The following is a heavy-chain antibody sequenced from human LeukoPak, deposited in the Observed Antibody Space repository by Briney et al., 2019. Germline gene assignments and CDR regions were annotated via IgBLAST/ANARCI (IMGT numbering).Heavy chain of an antibody. Sequence: SETLSLTCTVSGGSISSYYWSWIRQPPGKGLEWIGYIYYSGSTNYNPSLKSRVTISVDTSKNQFSLKLSSVTAADTAVYYCARGTYYYDSSGYYYVYYFDYWGQGTLVTVPS. CDR1: GGSISSYY. D-gene: IGHD3-22*01. J-gene: IGHJ4*02. CDR3: ARGTYYYDSSGYYYVYYFDY. CDR2: IYYSGST. V-gene: IGHV4-59*01.